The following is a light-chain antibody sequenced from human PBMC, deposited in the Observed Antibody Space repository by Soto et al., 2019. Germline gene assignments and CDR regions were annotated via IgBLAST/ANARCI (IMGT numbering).Light chain of an antibody. Sequence: QPVLTQPPSVSGAPGQRVTISCTGSSSNIVAGYDLHWYQQLPGTAPKLLIYGNSNRPSGVPDRFSGSKSGTSASLAITGLRAEDEADYYCQSYDSSLSVVVFGGGTKLTVL. CDR1: SSNIVAGYD. CDR3: QSYDSSLSVVV. J-gene: IGLJ2*01. V-gene: IGLV1-40*01. CDR2: GNS.